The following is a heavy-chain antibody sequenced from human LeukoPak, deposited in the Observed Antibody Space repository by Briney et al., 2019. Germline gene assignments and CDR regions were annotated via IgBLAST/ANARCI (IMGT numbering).Heavy chain of an antibody. Sequence: PGRSLRLSCTGSGFTFGDYYINWLRQAPGKGPEWVGFIRSQGHGGTTEYAASVKGRFTISRDDSKSIAYLQMNSLKTDDTALYYWSGHRHSFNWFDPWGQGTLVTVSS. V-gene: IGHV3-49*03. CDR2: IRSQGHGGTT. D-gene: IGHD5-18*01. CDR1: GFTFGDYY. J-gene: IGHJ5*02. CDR3: SGHRHSFNWFDP.